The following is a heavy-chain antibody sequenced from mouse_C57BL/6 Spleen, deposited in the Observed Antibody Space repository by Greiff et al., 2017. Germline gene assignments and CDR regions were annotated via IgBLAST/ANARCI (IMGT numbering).Heavy chain of an antibody. CDR2: IRSKSNNYAT. CDR3: VRQQLGFDY. Sequence: EVKLMESGGGLVQPKGSLKLSCAASGFSFNTYAMNWVRQAPRKGLEWVARIRSKSNNYATYYADSVKDRFTISRDDSESMLYLQMNNLKTEDTAMYYCVRQQLGFDYWGQGTTLTVSS. CDR1: GFSFNTYA. J-gene: IGHJ2*01. D-gene: IGHD4-1*02. V-gene: IGHV10-1*01.